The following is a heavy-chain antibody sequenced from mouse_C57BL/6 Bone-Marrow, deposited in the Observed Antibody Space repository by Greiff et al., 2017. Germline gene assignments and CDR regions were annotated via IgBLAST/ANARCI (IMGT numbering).Heavy chain of an antibody. D-gene: IGHD2-2*01. Sequence: QVQLQQPGAELVKPGASVKMSCKASGYTFTSYWITWVKQRPGQGLAWIGDIYPGSGSTNYNEKFKSKATLTVDTSSSTAYMQLSSLTSEDSAVYYCAREEGFYGYYFDYWGQGTTLTVSS. CDR1: GYTFTSYW. V-gene: IGHV1-55*01. CDR2: IYPGSGST. J-gene: IGHJ2*01. CDR3: AREEGFYGYYFDY.